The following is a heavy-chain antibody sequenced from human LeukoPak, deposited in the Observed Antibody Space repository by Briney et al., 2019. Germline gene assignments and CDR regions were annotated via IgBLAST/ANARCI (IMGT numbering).Heavy chain of an antibody. V-gene: IGHV1-18*01. J-gene: IGHJ4*02. CDR2: ISSDNGNT. D-gene: IGHD4-17*01. CDR3: ARDWGVTTSGFGDY. CDR1: GYTFTSYG. Sequence: ASVKVSCKASGYTFTSYGISWVRQAPGQGLEWMGWISSDNGNTNYAQNVQGRVTMTADTSTSTAYMELRSLRSDDTAVYYCARDWGVTTSGFGDYWGQGTLVTVSS.